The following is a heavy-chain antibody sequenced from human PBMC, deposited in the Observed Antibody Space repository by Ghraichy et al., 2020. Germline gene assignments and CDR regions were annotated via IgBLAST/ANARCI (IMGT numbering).Heavy chain of an antibody. CDR2: ISGSGGST. V-gene: IGHV3-23*01. CDR3: AKDSQREPMVRGVQNWFDP. CDR1: GFTFSSYA. Sequence: RGSLRLSCAASGFTFSSYAMSWVRQAPGKGLEWVSAISGSGGSTYYADSVKGRFTISRDNSKNTLYLQMNSLRAEDTAVYYCAKDSQREPMVRGVQNWFDPWGQGTLVTVSS. J-gene: IGHJ5*02. D-gene: IGHD3-10*01.